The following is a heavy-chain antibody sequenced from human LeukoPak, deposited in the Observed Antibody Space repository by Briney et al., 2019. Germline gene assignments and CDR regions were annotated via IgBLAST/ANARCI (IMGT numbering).Heavy chain of an antibody. CDR3: AKTSGMGGAVASFDY. Sequence: GGSLRLSCAASGFTFSSYGTHWVRQAPGKGLEWVSAISGSDGGTYYADSVRGRFTISRDNSKNTLFLQMSSLRAEDTAVYYCAKTSGMGGAVASFDYWGQGTLVTVSS. CDR2: ISGSDGGT. J-gene: IGHJ4*02. CDR1: GFTFSSYG. D-gene: IGHD3-16*01. V-gene: IGHV3-23*01.